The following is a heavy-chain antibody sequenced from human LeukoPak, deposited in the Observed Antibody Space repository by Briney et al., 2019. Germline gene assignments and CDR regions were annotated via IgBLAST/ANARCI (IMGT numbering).Heavy chain of an antibody. V-gene: IGHV4-39*01. CDR3: ASFWSGYYGANYGMDV. J-gene: IGHJ6*02. Sequence: SETLSLTCTVSGGSISSSSYYWGWTRQPPGKGLEWIGSIYYSGSTYCNPSLKSRVTISVDTSKNQFSLKLSSVTAADTAVYYCASFWSGYYGANYGMDVWGQGTTVTVSS. CDR2: IYYSGST. D-gene: IGHD3-3*01. CDR1: GGSISSSSYY.